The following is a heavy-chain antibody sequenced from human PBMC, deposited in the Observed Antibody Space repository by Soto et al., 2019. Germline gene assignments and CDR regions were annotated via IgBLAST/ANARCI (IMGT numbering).Heavy chain of an antibody. D-gene: IGHD6-13*01. J-gene: IGHJ4*02. CDR3: ARDRFRAAGTGGFVGY. V-gene: IGHV3-11*06. Sequence: GGSLGLSCAASGFTFSDYYMSWIRQAPGKGLEWVSYISSSSSYTNYADSVKGRFTISRDNAKNSLYLQMNSLRAEDTAVYYCARDRFRAAGTGGFVGYWGQGTLVTVSS. CDR1: GFTFSDYY. CDR2: ISSSSSYT.